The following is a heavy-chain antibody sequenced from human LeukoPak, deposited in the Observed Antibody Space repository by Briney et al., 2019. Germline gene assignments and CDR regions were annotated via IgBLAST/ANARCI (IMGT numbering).Heavy chain of an antibody. CDR1: GYTFTGYY. J-gene: IGHJ3*02. Sequence: ASVKVSCKASGYTFTGYYMHWVRQAPGQGLEWMGWISAYNGNTNYAQKLQGRVTMTTDTSTSTAYMELRSLRSDDTAVYYCARGGGGFFFGEPPDAFDIWGQGTMVTVSS. CDR2: ISAYNGNT. CDR3: ARGGGGFFFGEPPDAFDI. V-gene: IGHV1-18*04. D-gene: IGHD3-10*01.